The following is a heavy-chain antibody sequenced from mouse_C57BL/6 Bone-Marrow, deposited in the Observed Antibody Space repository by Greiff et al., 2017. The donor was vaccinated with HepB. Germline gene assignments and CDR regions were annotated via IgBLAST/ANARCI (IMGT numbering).Heavy chain of an antibody. D-gene: IGHD1-1*01. CDR2: IYPRSGNT. CDR1: GYTFTSYG. Sequence: VQLQQSGAELARPGASVKLSCKASGYTFTSYGISWVKQRTGQGLEWIGEIYPRSGNTYYNEKFKGKATLTADKSSSTAYMALRSLTSEDSAVYFCASPLYYGSRGDFDYWGQGTTLTVSS. V-gene: IGHV1-81*01. J-gene: IGHJ2*01. CDR3: ASPLYYGSRGDFDY.